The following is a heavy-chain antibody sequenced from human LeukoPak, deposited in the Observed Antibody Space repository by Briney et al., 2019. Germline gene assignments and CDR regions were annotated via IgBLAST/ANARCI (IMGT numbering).Heavy chain of an antibody. CDR2: IYYSGST. V-gene: IGHV4-59*01. J-gene: IGHJ6*03. CDR3: ARAPGSAYYPYYYMDV. D-gene: IGHD6-19*01. Sequence: SETLSLTCTVSGGSISNFYWSWIRQPPGKGLEWSGYIYYSGSTNYNPSLKSRVTISVDTSKNQFSLNLNSVTAADTAEYYCARAPGSAYYPYYYMDVWGKGTTVTVSS. CDR1: GGSISNFY.